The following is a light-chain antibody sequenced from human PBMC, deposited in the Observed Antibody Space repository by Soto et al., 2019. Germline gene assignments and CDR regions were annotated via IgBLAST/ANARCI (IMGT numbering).Light chain of an antibody. J-gene: IGKJ4*01. CDR3: QRGTNWPVT. CDR2: DAS. CDR1: QSVSSY. V-gene: IGKV3-11*01. Sequence: EIVLTQSPATLSLSPGERATLSCRASQSVSSYLVWYQQKPGQAPRVLISDASNRATGIPARFSGSGSGTDFTLASSSLEPEDFAVYYCQRGTNWPVTFGGGTKGEIK.